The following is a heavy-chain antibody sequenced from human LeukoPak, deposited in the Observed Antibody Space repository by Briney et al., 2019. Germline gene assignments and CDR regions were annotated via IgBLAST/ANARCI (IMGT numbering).Heavy chain of an antibody. CDR3: ARDGTMFLDY. Sequence: GGSLRLSCVASGFTFSSYAMHWVRQAPGKGPEWVTVISYDGNNKYYADSVKGRFTISRDNSKNTLNLQMNSLRTEDTALYYCARDGTMFLDYWGRGTLVTVPS. CDR2: ISYDGNNK. V-gene: IGHV3-30-3*01. D-gene: IGHD1-7*01. CDR1: GFTFSSYA. J-gene: IGHJ4*02.